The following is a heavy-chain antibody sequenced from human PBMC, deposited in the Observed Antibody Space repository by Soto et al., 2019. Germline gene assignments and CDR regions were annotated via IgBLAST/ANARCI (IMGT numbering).Heavy chain of an antibody. D-gene: IGHD1-1*01. CDR3: ARNEATYYNFYGIEV. CDR2: IHPGESDT. V-gene: IGHV5-51*01. J-gene: IGHJ6*02. CDR1: EYGFTTYW. Sequence: PGESLKISCKSYEYGFTTYWITWVRQMPGKGLEWMGSIHPGESDTRYSPSFQGQVTISADRSITTAYLQWSSLKASDTAMYYCARNEATYYNFYGIEVWGQGITFTVSS.